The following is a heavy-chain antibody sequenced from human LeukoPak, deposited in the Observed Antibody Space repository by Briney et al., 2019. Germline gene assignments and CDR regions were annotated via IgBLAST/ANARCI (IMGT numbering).Heavy chain of an antibody. CDR3: ARVDCSGGSCYSSYYFDY. Sequence: GESLKISCKGSGYSFTSYWIGWARQMPGKGLEWMGIIYPGDSDTRYSPSFQGQVTISADKSISTAYLQWSSLKASDTAMYYCARVDCSGGSCYSSYYFDYWGQGTLVTVSS. J-gene: IGHJ4*02. CDR2: IYPGDSDT. D-gene: IGHD2-15*01. CDR1: GYSFTSYW. V-gene: IGHV5-51*01.